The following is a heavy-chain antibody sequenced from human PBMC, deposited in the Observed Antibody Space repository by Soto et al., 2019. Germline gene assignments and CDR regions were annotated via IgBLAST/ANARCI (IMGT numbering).Heavy chain of an antibody. D-gene: IGHD6-19*01. CDR1: GFTFSSYS. J-gene: IGHJ6*02. V-gene: IGHV3-21*01. Sequence: GGSLRLSCAASGFTFSSYSMNWVRQAPGKGLEWVSNINKGGSDIYYADSVKGRFTISRDNSKNTLYLQMNSLRAEDTAVYYCARGGQAVAGTMYYYGMDVWGQGTTVTVSS. CDR2: INKGGSDI. CDR3: ARGGQAVAGTMYYYGMDV.